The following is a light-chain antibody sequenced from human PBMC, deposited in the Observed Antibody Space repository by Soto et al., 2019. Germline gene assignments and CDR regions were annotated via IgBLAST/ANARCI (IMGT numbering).Light chain of an antibody. Sequence: IQMTQSPSSLSASVGDSVTVTCRASQPINIYLNWYQQKPGKAPTLLIYGASSFQSGVPSRFTGGGSRTDFTLIISSLQPEDFATYYYQQSYRSPYAFGQGTKLEIK. CDR1: QPINIY. CDR3: QQSYRSPYA. J-gene: IGKJ2*01. V-gene: IGKV1-39*01. CDR2: GAS.